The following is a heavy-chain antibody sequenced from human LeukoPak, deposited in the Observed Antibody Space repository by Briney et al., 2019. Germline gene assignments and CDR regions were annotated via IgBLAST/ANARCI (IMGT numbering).Heavy chain of an antibody. Sequence: GGSLRLSCAASGFTFSSYGMHWVRQAPGKGLEWVAVIWYDGSNKYYADSVKGRFTISRDNSKNTLYLQMNSLRAEDTAVYYCARDTNKYYCDSSGLDPWGQGTLVTVSS. V-gene: IGHV3-33*01. CDR1: GFTFSSYG. J-gene: IGHJ5*02. CDR3: ARDTNKYYCDSSGLDP. CDR2: IWYDGSNK. D-gene: IGHD3-22*01.